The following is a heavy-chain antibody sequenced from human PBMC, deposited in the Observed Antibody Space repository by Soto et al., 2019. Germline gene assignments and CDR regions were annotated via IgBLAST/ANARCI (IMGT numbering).Heavy chain of an antibody. V-gene: IGHV3-30-3*01. CDR3: AREWQCTNGVCLVSSYYYYYGMDV. Sequence: QEQLVESGGGVVQPGRSLRLSCAASGFTFSSYAMHWVRQAPGKGLEWVAVISYDGSNKYYADSVKGRFTISRDNSKNTLYLQMNSLRAEDTAVYYCAREWQCTNGVCLVSSYYYYYGMDVWGQGTTVTVSS. CDR1: GFTFSSYA. D-gene: IGHD2-8*01. J-gene: IGHJ6*02. CDR2: ISYDGSNK.